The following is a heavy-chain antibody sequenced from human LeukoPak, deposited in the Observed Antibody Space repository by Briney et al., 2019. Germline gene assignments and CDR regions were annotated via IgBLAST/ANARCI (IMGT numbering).Heavy chain of an antibody. V-gene: IGHV3-48*01. J-gene: IGHJ4*02. CDR3: ARGRASGSFIIDY. Sequence: PGGSLRLSCAASGFTLSSYSMNWVRLAPGKGLEWLSFIDSSSVSIHYADSVKGRFTISRDNARNSLYLQMNSLRAEDTAIYYCARGRASGSFIIDYWGQGTLVTVSS. CDR2: IDSSSVSI. CDR1: GFTLSSYS. D-gene: IGHD3-10*01.